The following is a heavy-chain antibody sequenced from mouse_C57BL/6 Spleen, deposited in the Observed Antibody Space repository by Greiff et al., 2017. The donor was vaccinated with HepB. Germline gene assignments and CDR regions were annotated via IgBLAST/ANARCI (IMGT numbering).Heavy chain of an antibody. Sequence: VKLMESGAELMKPGASVKLSCKATGYTFTGYWIEWVKQRPRHGLEWIGEILPGSGSTNYNEKFKGKATFTADTSSNTAYMQLSSLTTEDSAIYYCARGRGIYYGNYGAMDYWGQGTSVTVSS. V-gene: IGHV1-9*01. CDR2: ILPGSGST. J-gene: IGHJ4*01. D-gene: IGHD2-1*01. CDR1: GYTFTGYW. CDR3: ARGRGIYYGNYGAMDY.